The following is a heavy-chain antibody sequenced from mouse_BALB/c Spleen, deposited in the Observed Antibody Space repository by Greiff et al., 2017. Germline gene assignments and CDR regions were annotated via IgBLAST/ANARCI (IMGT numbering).Heavy chain of an antibody. CDR1: GYSITSDYA. CDR2: ISYSGST. J-gene: IGHJ4*01. D-gene: IGHD1-1*01. CDR3: ASDYYGSSGIYYYAMDY. V-gene: IGHV3-2*02. Sequence: EVKLVESGPGLVKPSQSLSLTCTVTGYSITSDYAWNWIRQFPGNKLEWMGYISYSGSTSYNPSLKSRISITRDTSKNQFFLQLNSVTTEDTATYYCASDYYGSSGIYYYAMDYWGQGTSVTVSS.